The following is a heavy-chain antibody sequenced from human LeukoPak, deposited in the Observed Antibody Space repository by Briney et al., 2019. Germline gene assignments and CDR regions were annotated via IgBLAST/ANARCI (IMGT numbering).Heavy chain of an antibody. Sequence: SETLSLTCTVSGGSISSYYWSWIRQPPGKGLEWIGYIYYSGSTNYNPSLKSRVTISVDTSKNQFSLKLISVTAADTAVYYCVRVAPNKYCGGDCYSFDYWGQGTLVTVSS. D-gene: IGHD2-21*02. CDR1: GGSISSYY. V-gene: IGHV4-59*01. J-gene: IGHJ4*02. CDR3: VRVAPNKYCGGDCYSFDY. CDR2: IYYSGST.